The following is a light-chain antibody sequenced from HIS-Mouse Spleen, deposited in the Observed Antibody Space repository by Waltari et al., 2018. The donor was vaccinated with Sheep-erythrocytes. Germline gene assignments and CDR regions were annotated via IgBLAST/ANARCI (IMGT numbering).Light chain of an antibody. J-gene: IGKJ3*01. CDR2: AAF. CDR1: QSISSY. V-gene: IGKV1-39*01. CDR3: QQSYSTPQFT. Sequence: DIQMSQSPSSLSASVGDRVTITCRASQSISSYLNWYQQKPGKAPKLLIYAAFSLQSVVPSRFSGSGAGTDFTLTISSLQPEDFATYYCQQSYSTPQFTFGPGTKVDIK.